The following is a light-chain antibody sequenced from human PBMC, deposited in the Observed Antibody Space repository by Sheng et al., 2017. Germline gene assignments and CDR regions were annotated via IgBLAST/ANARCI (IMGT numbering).Light chain of an antibody. CDR1: QAISSS. Sequence: DIQMTQSPSSLSASVGDRVTITCRASQAISSSLAWYQQRPGKVPKLLIYGASTLQSGVPSRFSGSGSGTDFTLTITSLQPEDVATYYCQKYDSAPWTFGQGTKVEIK. J-gene: IGKJ1*01. CDR3: QKYDSAPWT. V-gene: IGKV1-27*01. CDR2: GAS.